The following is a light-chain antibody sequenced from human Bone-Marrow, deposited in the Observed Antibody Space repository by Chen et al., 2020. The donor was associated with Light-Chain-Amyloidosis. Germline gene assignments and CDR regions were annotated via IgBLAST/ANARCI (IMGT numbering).Light chain of an antibody. CDR1: NIGSTS. Sequence: SYVLTQPSSVPLAPGQTATLACGGNNIGSTSVHWYQQTPGQAPLLVVYDDSDRPSGIPERLSGSNSGNTATLTISRVEAGDEADYYCQVWDRSSDRPVFGGGTKLTVL. V-gene: IGLV3-21*02. J-gene: IGLJ3*02. CDR2: DDS. CDR3: QVWDRSSDRPV.